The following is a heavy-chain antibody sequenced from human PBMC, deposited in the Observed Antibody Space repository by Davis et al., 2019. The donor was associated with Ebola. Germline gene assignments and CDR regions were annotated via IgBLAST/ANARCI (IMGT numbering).Heavy chain of an antibody. CDR3: AREVFVGTTAPHDF. CDR2: IYHRGDT. V-gene: IGHV4-38-2*02. J-gene: IGHJ4*02. CDR1: GYSISSGYY. Sequence: PSETLSLTCNVSGYSISSGYYWGWIRQSPGKGLEWIGTIYHRGDTYYNPSLKSRVAMSVDTSKNQFSLKLSSVTAADTAVYFCAREVFVGTTAPHDFWGQGTLVAVSS. D-gene: IGHD1-26*01.